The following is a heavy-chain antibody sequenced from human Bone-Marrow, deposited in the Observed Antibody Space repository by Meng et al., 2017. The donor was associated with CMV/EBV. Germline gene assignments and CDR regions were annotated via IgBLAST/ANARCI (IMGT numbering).Heavy chain of an antibody. V-gene: IGHV1-2*02. J-gene: IGHJ3*02. CDR2: INPKSGGT. Sequence: ASVKVSCKASGYTFSGYYMHLVRQAPGQGLEWMGWINPKSGGTNYAQKFQGRVTMTRDTSISTAYMELRSLRSDDTAIYYCTRRVHSSSGHNAFDIWGQGTMVTVSS. CDR1: GYTFSGYY. CDR3: TRRVHSSSGHNAFDI. D-gene: IGHD6-6*01.